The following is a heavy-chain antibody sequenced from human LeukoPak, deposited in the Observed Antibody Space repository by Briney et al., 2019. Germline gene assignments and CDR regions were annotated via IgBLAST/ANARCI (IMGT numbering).Heavy chain of an antibody. CDR2: IYYSGST. D-gene: IGHD1-26*01. CDR3: ARDKGGSQGRAFDI. J-gene: IGHJ3*02. V-gene: IGHV4-31*03. CDR1: GGSISSGGYY. Sequence: SETLSLTCTVSGGSISSGGYYWSWIRQHPGKGLEWIGYIYYSGSTYYNPSLKSRVTISVDTSKNQFSLKLSSVTAADTAVCYCARDKGGSQGRAFDIWGQGTMVTVSS.